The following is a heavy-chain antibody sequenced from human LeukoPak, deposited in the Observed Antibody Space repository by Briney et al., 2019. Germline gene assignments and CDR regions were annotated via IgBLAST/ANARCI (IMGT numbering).Heavy chain of an antibody. CDR1: GFSFGSSV. V-gene: IGHV3-23*01. J-gene: IGHJ4*02. CDR3: AKEPALYYFDY. Sequence: GGSLRLSCAASGFSFGSSVMSWVRQAPGKGLEWVSAISGSGGSTYYADSVKGRFTISRDNSKNTLYLQMNSLRAEDTAVYYCAKEPALYYFDYWGQGTLVTVSS. CDR2: ISGSGGST.